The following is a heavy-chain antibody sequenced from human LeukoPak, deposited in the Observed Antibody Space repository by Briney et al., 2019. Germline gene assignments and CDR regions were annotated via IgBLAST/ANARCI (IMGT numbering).Heavy chain of an antibody. V-gene: IGHV3-23*01. CDR3: AKDGTGCGSDCYSDF. CDR1: GLTFNFNG. CDR2: ISGTGNT. D-gene: IGHD2-21*02. J-gene: IGHJ4*02. Sequence: GGSLRLSCAASGLTFNFNGMSWFRQAPGKGLEWVSAISGTGNTYYAGSVKGRFTISRDKSKNTLYLQMDSLRVEDTATYYCAKDGTGCGSDCYSDFWGQGTLVTVSS.